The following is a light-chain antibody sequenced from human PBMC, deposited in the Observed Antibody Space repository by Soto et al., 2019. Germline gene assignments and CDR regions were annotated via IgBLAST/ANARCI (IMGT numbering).Light chain of an antibody. CDR3: CSYAGSYTFD. J-gene: IGLJ1*01. CDR1: SSDVGGYND. V-gene: IGLV2-11*01. CDR2: DVS. Sequence: QSALTQPRSVSGSPGQSVTISCTGTSSDVGGYNDVSWYQQHPGKAPKLMIYDVSRRPSGVPDRFSGSKSGNTASLTISGLQAEDEADYYCCSYAGSYTFDFGTGTKSPS.